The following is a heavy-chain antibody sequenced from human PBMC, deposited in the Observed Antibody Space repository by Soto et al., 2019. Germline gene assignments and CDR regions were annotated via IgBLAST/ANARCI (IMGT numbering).Heavy chain of an antibody. CDR3: ANDPRVGATDDAYYFHY. J-gene: IGHJ4*02. Sequence: ESGGGVVQPGRSLRLSCAASGFTFSSYGMHWVRQAPGKGLEWVSVISYDGSNKYYADSVEGRFTISRDNSKNTMYLQMNSLRAEDTAVYYCANDPRVGATDDAYYFHYWGQGTLVTVSS. D-gene: IGHD1-26*01. CDR2: ISYDGSNK. CDR1: GFTFSSYG. V-gene: IGHV3-30*18.